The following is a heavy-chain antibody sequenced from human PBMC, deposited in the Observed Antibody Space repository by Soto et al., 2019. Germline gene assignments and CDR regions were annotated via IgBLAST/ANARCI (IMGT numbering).Heavy chain of an antibody. D-gene: IGHD3-22*01. CDR2: IYWDDDK. CDR3: AHRQSDYYDSSGYYPYFDY. J-gene: IGHJ4*02. V-gene: IGHV2-5*02. CDR1: GFSLSTGGVG. Sequence: QITLKESGPTLVKPTQTLTLTCTFSGFSLSTGGVGVGWIRPPPGKALEWLALIYWDDDKRYSPSLKSRLTITKYTSKNQVVLTMTNMDPVYTATYYCAHRQSDYYDSSGYYPYFDYCCQGTLVTVSS.